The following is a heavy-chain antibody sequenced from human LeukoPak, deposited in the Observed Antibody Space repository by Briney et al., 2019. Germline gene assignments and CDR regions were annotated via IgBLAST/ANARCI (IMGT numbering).Heavy chain of an antibody. V-gene: IGHV3-74*01. CDR1: GFTFSSYW. D-gene: IGHD3-16*02. Sequence: GGSLRLSCAASGFTFSSYWMHWVRQAPGKGLVWVSRINSDGSSTSYADSVKGRFTISRDNAKNTLYLQMNSLRAEDTAVYYCATDYVWGSYRLILDYWGQGTLVTVSS. CDR2: INSDGSST. J-gene: IGHJ4*02. CDR3: ATDYVWGSYRLILDY.